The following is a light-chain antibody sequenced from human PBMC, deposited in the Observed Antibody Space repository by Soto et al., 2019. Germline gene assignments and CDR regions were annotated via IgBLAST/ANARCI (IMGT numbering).Light chain of an antibody. CDR2: DVS. J-gene: IGLJ3*02. V-gene: IGLV2-8*01. Sequence: QSALTQPPSASGSPGQSVTISCTGTSSDVGAYKYVSWYQQYPGKAPKLMIYDVSKRPSGVSDRFSDSKSGNTASLTVSGFQSEDEADYYCTSHVGSNIGVFGGGTKPTV. CDR1: SSDVGAYKY. CDR3: TSHVGSNIGV.